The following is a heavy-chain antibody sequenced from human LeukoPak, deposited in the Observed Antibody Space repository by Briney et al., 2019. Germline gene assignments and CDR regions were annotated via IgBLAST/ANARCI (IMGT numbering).Heavy chain of an antibody. V-gene: IGHV4-38-2*01. CDR3: AGKGRADIVVVVAATDLAFDI. CDR2: IYHSGST. J-gene: IGHJ3*02. Sequence: SETLSLTCAVSGYSISSGYYWGWIRQPPGKGLEWIGSIYHSGSTYYNPSLKSRVTISVDTSKNQFSLKLSSVTAADTAVHYCAGKGRADIVVVVAATDLAFDIWGQGTMVTVSS. D-gene: IGHD2-15*01. CDR1: GYSISSGYY.